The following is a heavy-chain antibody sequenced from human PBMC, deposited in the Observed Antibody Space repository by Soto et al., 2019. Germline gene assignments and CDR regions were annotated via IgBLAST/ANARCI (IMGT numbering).Heavy chain of an antibody. J-gene: IGHJ4*02. V-gene: IGHV4-59*08. CDR2: TDYSRNT. Sequence: QVQLQESGPGLVRPSETLSLTCTVSSDSISSYYWIWIRQSPGKGLEWIGYTDYSRNTNYNPSLKSRVTISGYTSKNQFSLRLSSVTAADTAVYYCARAVGDPLYYLDYWGQGTLVTVSS. CDR1: SDSISSYY. D-gene: IGHD6-19*01. CDR3: ARAVGDPLYYLDY.